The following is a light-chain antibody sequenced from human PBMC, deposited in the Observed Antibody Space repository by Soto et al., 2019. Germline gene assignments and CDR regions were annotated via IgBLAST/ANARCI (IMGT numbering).Light chain of an antibody. J-gene: IGLJ2*01. CDR2: EDS. V-gene: IGLV2-23*02. Sequence: QSALTQPASVSGSPGQSITISCTGTSSDVGNYNLVSWYQQHPGKAPKLMIYEDSKRPSEVSNRFSGSKSGNTASLTISGLQAEDEADYYCCSYAGSSTFVFGGGTKVTVL. CDR1: SSDVGNYNL. CDR3: CSYAGSSTFV.